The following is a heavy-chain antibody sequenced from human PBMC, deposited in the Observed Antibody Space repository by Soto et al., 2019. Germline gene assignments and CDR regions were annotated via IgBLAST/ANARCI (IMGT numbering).Heavy chain of an antibody. Sequence: GGSLRLSCAASGFTFSSYAMSWVRQAPGKGLEWVSAISGSGGSTYYADSVKGRFTISRDNSKNTLYLQMNSLRAEDTAVYYCAKVSIRHTMIVVVLYYFDYWGQGTLVTVSS. CDR2: ISGSGGST. D-gene: IGHD3-22*01. V-gene: IGHV3-23*01. CDR1: GFTFSSYA. CDR3: AKVSIRHTMIVVVLYYFDY. J-gene: IGHJ4*02.